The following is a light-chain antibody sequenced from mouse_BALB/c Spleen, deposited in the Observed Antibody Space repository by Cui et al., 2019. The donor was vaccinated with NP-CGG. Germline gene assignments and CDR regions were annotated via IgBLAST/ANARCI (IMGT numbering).Light chain of an antibody. CDR1: TGAVTTNNY. CDR3: ALWYSNHWV. J-gene: IGLJ1*01. Sequence: QAVVTQESALTTSPGETVTLTCRPSTGAVTTNNYANWVQEKPDHLFTGLIGGTNNRAPGVPARFSGSLIGDKAALTITGAQIEDEAIYFCALWYSNHWVFGGGTKLTVL. CDR2: GTN. V-gene: IGLV1*01.